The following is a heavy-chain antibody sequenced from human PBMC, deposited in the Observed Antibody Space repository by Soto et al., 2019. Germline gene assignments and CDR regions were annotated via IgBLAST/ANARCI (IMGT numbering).Heavy chain of an antibody. CDR1: GFTFSSYS. CDR2: ISSSSSTI. CDR3: ARDSGSVVRGVKYYYYYMDV. V-gene: IGHV3-48*01. Sequence: EVQLVESGGGLVQPGGSLRLSCAASGFTFSSYSMNWVRQAPGKGLEWVSYISSSSSTIYYADSVKGRFTISRDNAKNSLYLQMNSLRAEDTAVYYCARDSGSVVRGVKYYYYYMDVWGKGTTVTVSS. J-gene: IGHJ6*03. D-gene: IGHD3-10*01.